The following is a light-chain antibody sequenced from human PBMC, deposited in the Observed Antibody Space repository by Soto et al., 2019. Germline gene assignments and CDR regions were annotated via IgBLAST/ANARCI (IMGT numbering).Light chain of an antibody. J-gene: IGLJ3*02. CDR1: SSDVGGYNY. V-gene: IGLV2-14*01. Sequence: QSALTQPASVSGSPGQPITISCSGTSSDVGGYNYVSWYQQHPGKAPKLMIYDVSNRPSGVSNRFSGSKSGNTASLTISGRQAEDAADYYCSSYTSSSTLVFGGGTKLTVL. CDR2: DVS. CDR3: SSYTSSSTLV.